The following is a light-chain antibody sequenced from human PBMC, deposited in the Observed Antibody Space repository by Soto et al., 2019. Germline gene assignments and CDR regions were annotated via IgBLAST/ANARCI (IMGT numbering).Light chain of an antibody. Sequence: QSVLTQPASVSGSPEQSITISCTGTSSDVGAYNLVSWYQQHPGKAPRLIIYEGTKRPSGISHRFAGSKSDNTASLTNSGLRAEDEAHYHFCSYAGSRTFVFGVGTKLTVL. J-gene: IGLJ3*02. CDR2: EGT. CDR1: SSDVGAYNL. V-gene: IGLV2-23*01. CDR3: CSYAGSRTFV.